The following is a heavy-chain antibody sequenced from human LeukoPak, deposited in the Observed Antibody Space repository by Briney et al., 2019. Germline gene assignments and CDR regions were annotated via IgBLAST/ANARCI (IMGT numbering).Heavy chain of an antibody. V-gene: IGHV3-23*01. CDR2: ISGSGGST. CDR3: AKDKLVYQQLVLGFDY. D-gene: IGHD6-13*01. J-gene: IGHJ4*02. CDR1: GFTFSSYA. Sequence: GGSLRLSCAASGFTFSSYAMSWVRQAPGKGLEWASAISGSGGSTYYADSVKGRFTISRDNSKNTLYLQMNSLRAEDTAVYYCAKDKLVYQQLVLGFDYWGQGTLVTVSS.